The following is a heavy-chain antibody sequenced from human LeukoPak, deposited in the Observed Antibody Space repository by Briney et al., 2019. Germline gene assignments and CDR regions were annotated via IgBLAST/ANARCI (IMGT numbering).Heavy chain of an antibody. CDR2: ITSSSSYV. J-gene: IGHJ4*02. CDR3: TREGIPY. Sequence: GRSLRLSCAASGFTFSTYNMNWVRQAPGKGLEWVSSITSSSSYVYYADSVEGRFTISRDNAKNSLYLQMNSLRAEDTAVYYCTREGIPYWGQGTLVTVSS. V-gene: IGHV3-21*01. CDR1: GFTFSTYN. D-gene: IGHD5-18*01.